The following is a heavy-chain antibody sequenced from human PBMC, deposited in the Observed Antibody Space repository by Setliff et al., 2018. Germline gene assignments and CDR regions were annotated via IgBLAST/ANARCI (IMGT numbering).Heavy chain of an antibody. J-gene: IGHJ4*02. CDR1: GYTFINFG. CDR3: SRLVRYCTRTSCQRASGEDY. Sequence: GASVKVSCKASGYTFINFGISWVRQAPGQGLEWMGIINPSGGSTSYAQKFQGRVTMTTDTSTATAYLELRSLRSDDTAVYYCSRLVRYCTRTSCQRASGEDYWGQGTLVTVSS. D-gene: IGHD2-2*01. V-gene: IGHV1-18*01. CDR2: INPSGGST.